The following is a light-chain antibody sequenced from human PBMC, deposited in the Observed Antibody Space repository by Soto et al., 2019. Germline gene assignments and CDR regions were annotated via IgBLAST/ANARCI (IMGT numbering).Light chain of an antibody. J-gene: IGLJ1*01. CDR2: DVS. CDR1: SSDVGGYNY. V-gene: IGLV2-14*01. Sequence: QSVLTQPASVSGSPGQSITISCTGTSSDVGGYNYVSWYQQHPGKAPKLMIYDVSNRPSGVSNRFSGSKSGNTASPTISGLQTEDEADYYCSSYRSSSTPFYVFGTGTKVTVL. CDR3: SSYRSSSTPFYV.